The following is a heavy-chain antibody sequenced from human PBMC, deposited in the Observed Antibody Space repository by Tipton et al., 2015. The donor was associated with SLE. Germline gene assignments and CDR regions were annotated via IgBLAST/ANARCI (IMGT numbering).Heavy chain of an antibody. CDR2: VYYSGNA. D-gene: IGHD4/OR15-4a*01. Sequence: TLSLTCTVFGASISDDYCSWIRQPAGKGLEWIGSVYYSGNAYYNPSLKSRVTITVDTSKNQFSLKLSSVTAADTAIYYCGMVITQVYFYGVDVWGRGTTVTVSS. V-gene: IGHV4-59*05. J-gene: IGHJ6*02. CDR3: GMVITQVYFYGVDV. CDR1: GASISDDY.